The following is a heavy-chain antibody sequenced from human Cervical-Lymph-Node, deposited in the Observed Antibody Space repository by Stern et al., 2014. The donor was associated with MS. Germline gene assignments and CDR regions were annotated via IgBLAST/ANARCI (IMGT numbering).Heavy chain of an antibody. CDR1: GGSISSYY. CDR2: IYYSGST. J-gene: IGHJ5*02. Sequence: QVQLQESGPGLVKPSETLSLTCTVSGGSISSYYWSWIRQPPGKGLEWIGHIYYSGSTNYNPALKSRVNISAATSQNQLFLKLGYVTAADTAVYYCARGATQAFDPWGQGTLVTVSS. CDR3: ARGATQAFDP. V-gene: IGHV4-59*01.